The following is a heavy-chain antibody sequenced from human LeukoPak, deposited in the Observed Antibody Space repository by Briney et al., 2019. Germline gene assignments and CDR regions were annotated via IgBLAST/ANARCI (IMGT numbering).Heavy chain of an antibody. CDR2: MNPNSGNT. CDR3: AKAANEFGELLFFFYFDY. D-gene: IGHD3-10*01. V-gene: IGHV1-8*01. J-gene: IGHJ4*02. CDR1: GYTFTSYD. Sequence: ASVKVSCKASGYTFTSYDINWVRQATGQGLEWMGWMNPNSGNTGYALKFQGRVTMTRNTSISTAYMELSSLRSEDTAVYYCAKAANEFGELLFFFYFDYWGQGTLVTVSS.